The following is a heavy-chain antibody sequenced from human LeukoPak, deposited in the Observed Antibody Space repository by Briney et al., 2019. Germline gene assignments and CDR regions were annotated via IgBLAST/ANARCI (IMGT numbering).Heavy chain of an antibody. D-gene: IGHD3-3*01. J-gene: IGHJ6*03. Sequence: PSETLSLTCTVSGGFISSGSYYWSWIRQPAGKGLEWIGRIYTSGSTNYNPSLKSRVTISVDTSKNQFSLKLSSVTAADTAVYYCARARFLEWLGYYYYYMDVWGKGTTVTVSS. CDR1: GGFISSGSYY. CDR2: IYTSGST. V-gene: IGHV4-61*02. CDR3: ARARFLEWLGYYYYYMDV.